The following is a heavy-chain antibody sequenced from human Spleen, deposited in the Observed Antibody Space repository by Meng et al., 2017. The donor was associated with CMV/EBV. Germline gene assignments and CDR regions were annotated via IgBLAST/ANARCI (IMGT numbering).Heavy chain of an antibody. J-gene: IGHJ5*02. CDR2: IYSGGRT. D-gene: IGHD4-17*01. CDR1: GFTVSSDY. CDR3: AAIYGDSGS. V-gene: IGHV3-66*02. Sequence: GGTLRLSCAVSGFTVSSDYMSWVRQAPGKGLEWVSIIYSGGRTFYADSVKGRFTISRDDSKNTLHFQMNGLRAEDTAVYYCAAIYGDSGSWGQGTLVTVSS.